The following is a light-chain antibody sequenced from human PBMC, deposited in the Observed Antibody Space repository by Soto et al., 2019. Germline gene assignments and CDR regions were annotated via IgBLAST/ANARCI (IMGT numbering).Light chain of an antibody. V-gene: IGKV1-8*01. Sequence: AIRMTQSPSSLSASTGDRVTITCRASQGISSYLAWYQQKPGKAPKLLIYAASTLQSGVPSRFSGSGSGTDFTRTISCLQSEDFGTYYCQQYYSYPWTFGQGTKVEIK. CDR2: AAS. CDR1: QGISSY. J-gene: IGKJ1*01. CDR3: QQYYSYPWT.